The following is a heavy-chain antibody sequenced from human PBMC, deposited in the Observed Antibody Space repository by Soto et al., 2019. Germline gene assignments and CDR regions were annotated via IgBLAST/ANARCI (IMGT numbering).Heavy chain of an antibody. CDR3: ARVGSSSVVNWFDP. CDR1: GGSISSGGYY. D-gene: IGHD6-6*01. CDR2: IYYSGNT. V-gene: IGHV4-31*03. J-gene: IGHJ5*02. Sequence: PSETLSLTCTVSGGSISSGGYYWSWIRQHPGKGLEWIGYIYYSGNTFYNPSLKSRVTISVDTSKNQFSLNLNSVTAADTAVYYCARVGSSSVVNWFDPWGQGTLVTVSS.